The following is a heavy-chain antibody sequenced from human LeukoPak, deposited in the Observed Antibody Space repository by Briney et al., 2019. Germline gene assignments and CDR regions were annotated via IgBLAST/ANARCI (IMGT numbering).Heavy chain of an antibody. D-gene: IGHD3-22*01. CDR1: GFTFSSNA. CDR3: AKTHRTYYYDSSGYNDAFDI. V-gene: IGHV3-23*01. J-gene: IGHJ3*02. CDR2: IRGSGGST. Sequence: GGSLRLSCAASGFTFSSNAMNWVRQAPGKGLEWVSAIRGSGGSTYYADSVKGRFTISRDNSKNTLYLQMNTLRAEDTAVYYCAKTHRTYYYDSSGYNDAFDIWGQGTMVTVSS.